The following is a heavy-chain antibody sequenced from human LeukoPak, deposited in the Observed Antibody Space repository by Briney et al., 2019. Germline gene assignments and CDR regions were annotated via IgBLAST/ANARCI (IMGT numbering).Heavy chain of an antibody. V-gene: IGHV3-74*01. CDR3: ASAHTGYSSGWNDY. D-gene: IGHD6-19*01. CDR2: INTDGSST. CDR1: EFSVGSNY. J-gene: IGHJ4*02. Sequence: GGSLRLSCAASEFSVGSNYMTWVRQAPGKGLEWVSRINTDGSSTSYADSVKGRFTISRDNAKNSLYLQMNSLRAEDTAVYYCASAHTGYSSGWNDYWGQGTLVTVSS.